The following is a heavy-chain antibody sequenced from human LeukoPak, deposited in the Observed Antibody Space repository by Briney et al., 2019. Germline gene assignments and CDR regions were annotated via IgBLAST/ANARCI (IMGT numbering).Heavy chain of an antibody. CDR3: AKDTTYYYDSSGYYRGAAFDI. V-gene: IGHV3-23*01. CDR2: ISGSGGST. CDR1: EFTFSSFA. J-gene: IGHJ3*02. Sequence: GGSLRLSCAASEFTFSSFAMSWVRQAPGKGLEWVSAISGSGGSTYYADSVKGRFTISRDNSKNTLYLQMNSLRAEDTAVYYCAKDTTYYYDSSGYYRGAAFDIWGQGTMVTVSS. D-gene: IGHD3-22*01.